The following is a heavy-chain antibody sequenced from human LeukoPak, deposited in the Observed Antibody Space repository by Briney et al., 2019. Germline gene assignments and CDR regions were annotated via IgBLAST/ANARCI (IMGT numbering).Heavy chain of an antibody. CDR1: GGSISSYY. CDR3: AGLITSEGFAARYFFFDY. D-gene: IGHD3-9*01. CDR2: IYYSGST. V-gene: IGHV4-59*01. J-gene: IGHJ4*02. Sequence: SETLSLTCTVSGGSISSYYWSWIRQPPGKGLEWIGYIYYSGSTNYNPSLKSRVTISVDTSKNQFSLKLSSVTAADSAVYFCAGLITSEGFAARYFFFDYWGQGTLVTVSS.